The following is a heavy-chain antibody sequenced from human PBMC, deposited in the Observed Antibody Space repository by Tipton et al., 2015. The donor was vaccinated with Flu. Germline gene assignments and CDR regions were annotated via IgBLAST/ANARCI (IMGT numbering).Heavy chain of an antibody. D-gene: IGHD2-2*01. CDR2: TYYRSKWYN. V-gene: IGHV6-1*01. J-gene: IGHJ6*02. CDR3: ARGTGYCSSTSCLHGMDV. CDR1: GDSVSSNSAA. Sequence: GLVKPSQTLSLTCAISGDSVSSNSAAWNWIRQSPSRGLEWLGRTYYRSKWYNDYAVSVKSRITINPDTSKNQFSLQLNSVTPEDTAVYYCARGTGYCSSTSCLHGMDVWGQGTTVTVSS.